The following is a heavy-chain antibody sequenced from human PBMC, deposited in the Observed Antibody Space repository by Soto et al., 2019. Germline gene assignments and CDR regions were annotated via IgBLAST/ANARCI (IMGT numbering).Heavy chain of an antibody. CDR1: GGSISSYY. J-gene: IGHJ3*02. D-gene: IGHD4-17*01. V-gene: IGHV4-59*01. Sequence: QVQLQESGPGLVKPSETLSLTCTVSGGSISSYYWSWIRQPPGKGLEWIGYIYYSGSTNYNPSLKSRVTISVDTSKNQFSLELSSVTAADTAVYYCARDRPRSHYGGNSPDAFDIWGQGTMVTVSS. CDR3: ARDRPRSHYGGNSPDAFDI. CDR2: IYYSGST.